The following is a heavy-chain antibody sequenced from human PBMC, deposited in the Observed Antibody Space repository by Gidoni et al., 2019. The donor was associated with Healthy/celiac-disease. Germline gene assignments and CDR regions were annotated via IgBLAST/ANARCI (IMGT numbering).Heavy chain of an antibody. V-gene: IGHV3-30*18. CDR1: GFTFSSYG. J-gene: IGHJ6*02. CDR3: AKDWSLSSTSYGMDV. CDR2: ISYDGSNK. D-gene: IGHD2-2*01. Sequence: QVQLVESGGGVVQPGRSLRLSCAASGFTFSSYGMHWVRQAPGKGLEWVAVISYDGSNKYYADSVKGRFTISRDNSKNTLYLQMNSLRAEDTAVYYCAKDWSLSSTSYGMDVWGQGTTVTVSS.